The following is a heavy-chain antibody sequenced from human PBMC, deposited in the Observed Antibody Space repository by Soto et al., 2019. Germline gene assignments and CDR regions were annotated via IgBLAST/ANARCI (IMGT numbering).Heavy chain of an antibody. CDR2: IFHTGTA. CDR1: GVSISSSNW. J-gene: IGHJ4*02. Sequence: SETLSLTCAVSGVSISSSNWWSWVRQPPGKGLEWIGEIFHTGTAHYNPSLKSRVIMSVDNSKNQFSLRLNSLTAADTAIYYCARIACVSSRCFLLDYWGLGTLVTVSS. D-gene: IGHD2-2*01. V-gene: IGHV4-4*02. CDR3: ARIACVSSRCFLLDY.